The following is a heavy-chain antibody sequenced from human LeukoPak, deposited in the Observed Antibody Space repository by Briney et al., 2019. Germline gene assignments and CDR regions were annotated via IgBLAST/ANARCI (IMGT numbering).Heavy chain of an antibody. CDR2: INAGNGNT. CDR3: AREFKVRGVIIGY. D-gene: IGHD3-10*01. V-gene: IGHV1-3*01. J-gene: IGHJ4*02. Sequence: EASVKVSCKASGYTFTRYAMHWVRQAPGQRLEWMGWINAGNGNTKYSQKFQGRVTITRDTSASTAYMELSSLRSEDTAVYYCAREFKVRGVIIGYWGQGTLLTVSS. CDR1: GYTFTRYA.